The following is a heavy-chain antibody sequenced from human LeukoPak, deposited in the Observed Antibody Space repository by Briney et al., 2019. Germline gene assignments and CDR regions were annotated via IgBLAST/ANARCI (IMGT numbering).Heavy chain of an antibody. CDR1: GFSVSSNY. D-gene: IGHD2-15*01. Sequence: GGSLRPPRAASGFSVSSNYMSRVRQAPGKGLEWVAVIYNSGTTKYADSVKGRFTIARDSSKNTLYLQMNSLRVEDTAVYYCARGWEWWDYWGQGTLVTVSS. CDR3: ARGWEWWDY. J-gene: IGHJ4*02. V-gene: IGHV3-53*01. CDR2: IYNSGTT.